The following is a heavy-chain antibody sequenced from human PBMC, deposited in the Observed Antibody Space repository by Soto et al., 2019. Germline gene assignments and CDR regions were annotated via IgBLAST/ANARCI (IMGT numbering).Heavy chain of an antibody. CDR2: IRSKANSYAT. CDR1: GFTFDNYA. V-gene: IGHV3-73*01. D-gene: IGHD1-26*01. CDR3: ARLWSEREPNFDH. Sequence: GQLVESGGGVVQPGKSLRLSCAASGFTFDNYAMHWVRQASGKGLEWVGRIRSKANSYATVYAESVKGRFTISRDDSKNTAYLQMNSLKTEDTAVYYCARLWSEREPNFDHWGQGTLVTVSS. J-gene: IGHJ4*02.